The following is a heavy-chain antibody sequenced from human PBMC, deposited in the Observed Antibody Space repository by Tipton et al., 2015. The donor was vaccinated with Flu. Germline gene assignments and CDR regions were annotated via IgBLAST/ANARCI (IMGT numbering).Heavy chain of an antibody. J-gene: IGHJ4*02. V-gene: IGHV3-48*03. CDR1: GFTFSSYE. D-gene: IGHD7-27*01. Sequence: SLRLSCAASGFTFSSYEMNWVRQAPGKGLEWLSYISSSGSTISYADSVGGRFTISRDNAKNSLYLQLNSLRAEDTAVYYCASLTGDDYWGQGDLVTVSS. CDR2: ISSSGSTI. CDR3: ASLTGDDY.